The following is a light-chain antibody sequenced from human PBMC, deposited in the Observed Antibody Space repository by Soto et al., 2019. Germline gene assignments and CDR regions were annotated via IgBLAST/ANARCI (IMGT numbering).Light chain of an antibody. V-gene: IGLV1-44*01. CDR3: ATWDDSLNAWV. J-gene: IGLJ3*02. CDR1: SSNIGVNV. Sequence: QSVLTQPPSASGTPGQRVTISCSGSSSNIGVNVVSWYQYLPGTAPKLLIYSNDQRPSGVPVRFSGSKSGTSASLAIRGLQSEDEADYYCATWDDSLNAWVFGGGTKLTVL. CDR2: SND.